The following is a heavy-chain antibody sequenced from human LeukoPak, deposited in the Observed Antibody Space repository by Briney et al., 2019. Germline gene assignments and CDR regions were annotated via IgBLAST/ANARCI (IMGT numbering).Heavy chain of an antibody. CDR2: INHSGST. J-gene: IGHJ6*03. CDR1: GGSFSGYY. CDR3: ARGAYDIQDGYYYMDV. Sequence: SETLSLTCAVYGGSFSGYYWSWIRQPPGKGLEWIGEINHSGSTNYNPSLKSGVTISVDMSKNQFSLKLSSVTAADTAVYYCARGAYDIQDGYYYMDVWGKGTTVTVS. D-gene: IGHD3-9*01. V-gene: IGHV4-34*01.